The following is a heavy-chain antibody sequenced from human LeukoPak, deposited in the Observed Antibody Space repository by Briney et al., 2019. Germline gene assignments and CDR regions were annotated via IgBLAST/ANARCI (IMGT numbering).Heavy chain of an antibody. CDR1: GYTFTDYY. J-gene: IGHJ5*02. Sequence: ASVKVSFKASGYTFTDYYIHWGRQAPGQGLEWMGWINPSGGSTSYAQKFQGRVTMTRDTSTSTVYMELSSLRSEDTAVYYCARGPIADFFILTGFGHWGQGTLVTVSS. D-gene: IGHD2-8*01. CDR3: ARGPIADFFILTGFGH. CDR2: INPSGGST. V-gene: IGHV1-46*01.